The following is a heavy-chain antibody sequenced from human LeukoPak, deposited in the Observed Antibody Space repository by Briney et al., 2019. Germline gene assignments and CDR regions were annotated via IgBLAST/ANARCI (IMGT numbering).Heavy chain of an antibody. J-gene: IGHJ6*02. CDR3: ARHLAGPWIFRSYGMDV. Sequence: SETLSLTCTVSGGSISSYYWSWIRQPPGKGLEWIGYIYYSGSTNYNPSLKSRVTKSVDTSKNQFSLKLSSVTAADTAVYYCARHLAGPWIFRSYGMDVWGQGTTVTVSS. CDR2: IYYSGST. D-gene: IGHD3-3*01. CDR1: GGSISSYY. V-gene: IGHV4-59*08.